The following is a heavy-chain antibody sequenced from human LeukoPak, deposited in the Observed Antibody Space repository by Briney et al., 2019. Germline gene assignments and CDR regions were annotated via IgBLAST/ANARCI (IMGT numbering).Heavy chain of an antibody. CDR1: GGSISGYY. D-gene: IGHD1-1*01. Sequence: SETLSLTCTVSGGSISGYYWSWIRQPPGKGLEWIGYIHYSGSSNYNPSLKSRVTMSVDTSKNHFSLKLSSVTAADTAVYYCASGFRGQLGYFDYWGQGTLVTVSS. CDR3: ASGFRGQLGYFDY. V-gene: IGHV4-59*01. CDR2: IHYSGSS. J-gene: IGHJ4*02.